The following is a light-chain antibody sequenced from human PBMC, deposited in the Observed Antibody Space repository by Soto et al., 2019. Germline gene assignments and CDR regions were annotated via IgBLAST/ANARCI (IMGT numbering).Light chain of an antibody. CDR2: KAS. CDR1: QSVSRW. J-gene: IGKJ1*01. V-gene: IGKV1-5*03. Sequence: ILMIQSPSTLSASKGDTITITCRASQSVSRWLAWYQEKPGRAPRLLIYKASGLQTGVPSRFSGSGSGTEFTLTISSLQPDDFATYYCHQYSSYWTFGPGTKVDIK. CDR3: HQYSSYWT.